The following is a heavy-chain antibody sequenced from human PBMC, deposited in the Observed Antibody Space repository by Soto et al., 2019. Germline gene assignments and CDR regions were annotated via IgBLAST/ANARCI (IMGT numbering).Heavy chain of an antibody. Sequence: VQLVESGGGLVKPGGSLRLSCAASGFTFSSYSMNWVRQAPGKGLEWVSSISSSSSYIYYADSVKGRFTISRDNAKNSLYLQMNSLRAEDTAVYYCARNGVAGTRIFDYWGQGTLVTVSS. D-gene: IGHD6-19*01. CDR3: ARNGVAGTRIFDY. J-gene: IGHJ4*02. V-gene: IGHV3-21*01. CDR1: GFTFSSYS. CDR2: ISSSSSYI.